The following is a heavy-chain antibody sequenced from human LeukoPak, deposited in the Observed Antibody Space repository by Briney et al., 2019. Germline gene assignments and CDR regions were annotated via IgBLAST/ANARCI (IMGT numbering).Heavy chain of an antibody. D-gene: IGHD3-22*01. J-gene: IGHJ4*02. Sequence: GGSLRLSCAASGFSFATYAMSWVRQAPGKGLEWVSAISDSGGSTYYADSVKGRFAISRDNSKNTLYLQMNSLRAEDTAVYYCARAAYYYDSSGYPDYWGQGTLVTVSS. CDR1: GFSFATYA. CDR2: ISDSGGST. CDR3: ARAAYYYDSSGYPDY. V-gene: IGHV3-23*01.